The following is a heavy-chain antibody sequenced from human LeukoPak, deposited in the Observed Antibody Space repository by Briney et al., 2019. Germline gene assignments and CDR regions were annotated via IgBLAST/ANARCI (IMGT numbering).Heavy chain of an antibody. CDR2: IIPIFGTA. Sequence: GASVKVSCKASGGTFNSYAISWVRQAPGQGLEWMGGIIPIFGTANYAQKFQGRVTFTADESTNTAYMELSSLRSEDTAVYYCARGTSSTYYYMDVWGKGTTVTVSS. V-gene: IGHV1-69*13. J-gene: IGHJ6*03. D-gene: IGHD2-2*01. CDR3: ARGTSSTYYYMDV. CDR1: GGTFNSYA.